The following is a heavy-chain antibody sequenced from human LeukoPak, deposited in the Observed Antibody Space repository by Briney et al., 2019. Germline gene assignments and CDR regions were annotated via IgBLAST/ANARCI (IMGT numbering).Heavy chain of an antibody. D-gene: IGHD3-3*01. J-gene: IGHJ6*04. CDR2: ISGSGGST. CDR3: TTIMDYDFWSGYDV. Sequence: GGSLRLSCAASGFTFSSYAMSWVRQAPGKGLEWVSAISGSGGSTYYADSVKGRFTISRDNSKNTLYLQMNSLKTEDTAVYYGTTIMDYDFWSGYDVWGKGTTVTVSS. V-gene: IGHV3-23*01. CDR1: GFTFSSYA.